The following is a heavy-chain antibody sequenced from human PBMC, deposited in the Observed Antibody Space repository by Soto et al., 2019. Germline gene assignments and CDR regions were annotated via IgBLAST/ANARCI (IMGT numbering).Heavy chain of an antibody. CDR2: IHNNGAT. J-gene: IGHJ5*02. CDR1: GGSIYSGGYY. D-gene: IGHD3-10*01. Sequence: KRSETLSLTCTISGGSIYSGGYYFIWIRQHPTDGLEWIGYIHNNGATYYNPSLTGRVSISADRSKTQFSLNVYSVNAADTGVYYCAREGAGSYWFDPWGPGVLVTVSS. V-gene: IGHV4-31*03. CDR3: AREGAGSYWFDP.